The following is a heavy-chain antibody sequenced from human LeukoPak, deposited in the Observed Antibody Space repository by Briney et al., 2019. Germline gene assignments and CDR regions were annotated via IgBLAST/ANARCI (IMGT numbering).Heavy chain of an antibody. V-gene: IGHV4-38-2*01. D-gene: IGHD2-15*01. J-gene: IGHJ5*02. CDR1: GYSISSGYY. Sequence: PSETLSLTCAVPGYSISSGYYWGWIRQPPGKGLEWIGSIYHSGSTYYNPSLKSRVTISVDTSKNQFSLKLSSVTAADTAVYYCARGDIVVVVAAESWFDPWGQGTLVTVSS. CDR3: ARGDIVVVVAAESWFDP. CDR2: IYHSGST.